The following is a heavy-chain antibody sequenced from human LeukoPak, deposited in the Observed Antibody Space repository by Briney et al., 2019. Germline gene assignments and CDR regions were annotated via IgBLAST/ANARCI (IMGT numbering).Heavy chain of an antibody. CDR2: INWNGGST. J-gene: IGHJ6*03. CDR1: GFTFDDYG. V-gene: IGHV3-20*04. CDR3: ARDRSVWGPVTRGYYYYMDV. D-gene: IGHD4-11*01. Sequence: RPGGSLRLSCAASGFTFDDYGMSRVRQAPGKGLEWVSGINWNGGSTGYADSVKGRFTISRDNAKNSLYLQMNSLRAEDTALYYCARDRSVWGPVTRGYYYYMDVWGKGTTLTVSS.